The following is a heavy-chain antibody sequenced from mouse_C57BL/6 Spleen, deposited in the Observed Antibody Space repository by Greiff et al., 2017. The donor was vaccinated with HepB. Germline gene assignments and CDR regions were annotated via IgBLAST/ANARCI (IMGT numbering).Heavy chain of an antibody. CDR1: GFSLSTSGMG. CDR2: IYWDDDK. V-gene: IGHV8-12*01. Sequence: QVTLKGSGPGILQSSQTLSLTCSFSGFSLSTSGMGVSWIRQPSGKGLEWLAHIYWDDDKRYNPSLKSRLTISKDTSRNQVILKITSVDTADTATSYCARYYGSSYVPVDYWGQGTTLTVSS. CDR3: ARYYGSSYVPVDY. J-gene: IGHJ2*01. D-gene: IGHD1-1*01.